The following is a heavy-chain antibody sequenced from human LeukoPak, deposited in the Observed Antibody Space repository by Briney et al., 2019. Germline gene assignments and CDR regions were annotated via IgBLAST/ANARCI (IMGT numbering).Heavy chain of an antibody. CDR3: AKETEEGFDY. CDR1: GFTFSTYS. CDR2: IGSSSSSI. J-gene: IGHJ4*02. Sequence: GGSLSLSCAASGFTFSTYSMNWVRQARGKGLEWVSCIGSSSSSIYYADSVKGRFTISRDNAKNSLYLQMNSLRAEDTAVYYCAKETEEGFDYWGQGTLVTVSS. V-gene: IGHV3-21*01.